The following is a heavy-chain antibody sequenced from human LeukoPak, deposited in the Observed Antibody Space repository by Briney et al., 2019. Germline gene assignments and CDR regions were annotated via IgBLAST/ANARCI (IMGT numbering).Heavy chain of an antibody. D-gene: IGHD5-18*01. CDR3: AKGNLQLGQDACDI. CDR2: IGPDDAT. Sequence: GGSLRLSCAASGFSLSGNAVSWVRQAPGKRPEWVAGIGPDDATFYPASVRGRFAISRDTSQNTMYLQMNSLRAEDTALYYCAKGNLQLGQDACDIWGQGTMVTVSS. J-gene: IGHJ3*02. V-gene: IGHV3-23*01. CDR1: GFSLSGNA.